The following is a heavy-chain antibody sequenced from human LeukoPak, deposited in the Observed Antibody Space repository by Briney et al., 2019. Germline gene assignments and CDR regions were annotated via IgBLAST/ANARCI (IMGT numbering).Heavy chain of an antibody. Sequence: GASVTVSCRASGYTFTGYYMHWVRQAPGQGREWMGWINPNSGGTNYAQKFQGRVTMTRDTSISTAYMELSRLRSDDTAVYYCARGIGQGYCSSTSCLIGVLKASNWFDPWGQGTLVTVSS. D-gene: IGHD2-2*01. CDR3: ARGIGQGYCSSTSCLIGVLKASNWFDP. CDR1: GYTFTGYY. V-gene: IGHV1-2*02. CDR2: INPNSGGT. J-gene: IGHJ5*02.